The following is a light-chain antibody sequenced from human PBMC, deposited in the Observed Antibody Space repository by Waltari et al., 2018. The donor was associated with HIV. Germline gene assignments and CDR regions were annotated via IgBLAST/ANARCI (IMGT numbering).Light chain of an antibody. V-gene: IGKV3-11*02. CDR1: QSIDSY. J-gene: IGKJ2*01. CDR2: DAS. CDR3: QQRSVWPHT. Sequence: EVVLTQSPATLSLSPGERVNLSCRASQSIDSYLAWYQQKPGQAPGLLIYDASTRAADISRNFSGSGSGREFTLTIKNLRPEDFAVYYCQQRSVWPHTFGPGTNLQIK.